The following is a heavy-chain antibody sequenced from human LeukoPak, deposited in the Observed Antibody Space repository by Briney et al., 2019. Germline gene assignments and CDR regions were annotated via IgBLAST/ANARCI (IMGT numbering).Heavy chain of an antibody. Sequence: GGSLRLSCAASGFTFSSYAMSWVSQAPGKGLEWVSDISASGGTTYYADSVKGRFTISRDNPKNTLFLQMNSLRGEDTAVYFCAQHQPPVPNHFDNWGQGTLVTVSS. V-gene: IGHV3-23*01. J-gene: IGHJ4*02. CDR1: GFTFSSYA. D-gene: IGHD6-13*01. CDR2: ISASGGTT. CDR3: AQHQPPVPNHFDN.